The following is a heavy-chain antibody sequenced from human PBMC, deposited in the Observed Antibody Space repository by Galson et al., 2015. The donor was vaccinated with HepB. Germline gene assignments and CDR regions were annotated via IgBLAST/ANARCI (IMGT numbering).Heavy chain of an antibody. CDR3: ASGEGHCSGGSCYDYYYYGMDV. J-gene: IGHJ6*02. V-gene: IGHV1-69*13. Sequence: QSGAEVKKPGASVKVSCKASGGTFSSYAISWVRQAPGQGLEWMGGIIPIFGTANYAQKFQGRVTITADESTSTAYMELSSLRSEDTAVYYCASGEGHCSGGSCYDYYYYGMDVWGQGTTVTVSS. CDR2: IIPIFGTA. CDR1: GGTFSSYA. D-gene: IGHD2-15*01.